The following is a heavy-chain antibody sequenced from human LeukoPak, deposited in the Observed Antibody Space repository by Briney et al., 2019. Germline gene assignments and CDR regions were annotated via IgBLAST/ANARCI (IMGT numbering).Heavy chain of an antibody. Sequence: ASVKVSCKTSGYIFTNHGISWVRQAPGQGLEWMGWINPNSGGTNYAQKFQGRVTMTRDTSISTAYMELSRLRSDDTAVYYCARDFMITFGGVISYYFDYWGQGTLVTVSS. D-gene: IGHD3-16*01. CDR3: ARDFMITFGGVISYYFDY. CDR1: GYIFTNHG. CDR2: INPNSGGT. V-gene: IGHV1-2*02. J-gene: IGHJ4*02.